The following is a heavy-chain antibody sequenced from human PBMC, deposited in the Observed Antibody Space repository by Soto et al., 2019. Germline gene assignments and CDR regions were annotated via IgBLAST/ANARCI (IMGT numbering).Heavy chain of an antibody. Sequence: EVQLLESGGGLVQPGGSLRLSCAASGFAFADYALTWVRQSPGKGLEWVSTFSGSGGPTYYADSVKGRFSISRDNSKNILILQMNSLRVEDTATYYCARDWTGKSCPCVDVWGQGTTVSVSS. CDR2: FSGSGGPT. D-gene: IGHD2-8*02. CDR3: ARDWTGKSCPCVDV. CDR1: GFAFADYA. V-gene: IGHV3-23*01. J-gene: IGHJ6*02.